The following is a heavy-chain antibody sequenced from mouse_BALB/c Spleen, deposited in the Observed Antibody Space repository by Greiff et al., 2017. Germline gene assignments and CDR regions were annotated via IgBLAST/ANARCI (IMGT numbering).Heavy chain of an antibody. Sequence: EVQLVESGPGLVKPSQSLSLTCTVTGYSITSDYAWNWIRQFPGNKLEWMGYISYSGSTSYNPSLKSRISITRDTSKNQFFLQLNSVTTEDTATYYCAGYYRYDLYYFDYWGQGTTLTVSS. J-gene: IGHJ2*01. D-gene: IGHD2-14*01. CDR2: ISYSGST. CDR3: AGYYRYDLYYFDY. V-gene: IGHV3-2*02. CDR1: GYSITSDYA.